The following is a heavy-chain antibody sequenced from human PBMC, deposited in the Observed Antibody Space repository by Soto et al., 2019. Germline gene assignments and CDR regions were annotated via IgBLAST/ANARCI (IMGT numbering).Heavy chain of an antibody. CDR3: AKRISNDY. D-gene: IGHD3-10*01. CDR1: GFTFSSYA. Sequence: PXGSLRLSCAASGFTFSSYAMSWVRQAPGKGLEWVSLISDGGVTTYYADSVKGRFTISRDNSKNTLFLQMNSLRAEDTAVYYCAKRISNDYWGQGTLVTVSS. CDR2: ISDGGVTT. V-gene: IGHV3-23*01. J-gene: IGHJ4*02.